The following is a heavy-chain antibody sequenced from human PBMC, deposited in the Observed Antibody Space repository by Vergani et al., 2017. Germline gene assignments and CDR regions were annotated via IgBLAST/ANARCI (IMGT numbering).Heavy chain of an antibody. Sequence: QVQLVESGGGVVQPGRSLRLSCAASGFTFSSYGMHWVRQAPGKGLGWVAVIWYDGSNKYYADSVKGRFTISRDKSKNTLYLQMNSLRAADTAVYYCARDGREVGATLYDYYYVDVWGKGTTVTVSS. J-gene: IGHJ6*03. CDR3: ARDGREVGATLYDYYYVDV. CDR2: IWYDGSNK. D-gene: IGHD1-26*01. CDR1: GFTFSSYG. V-gene: IGHV3-33*01.